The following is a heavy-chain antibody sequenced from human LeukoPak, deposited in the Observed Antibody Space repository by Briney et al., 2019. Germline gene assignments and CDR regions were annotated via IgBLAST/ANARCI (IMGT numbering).Heavy chain of an antibody. CDR3: AKDGYGDHTVDY. CDR2: ISTSGGTT. Sequence: GGSLRLSCAASGFTFTNYTMNWVRQAPRKGLEWVSIISTSGGTTYYADSVKGRFTISRDNSKNTLYLQMNSLRAEDTAVYYCAKDGYGDHTVDYWGQGTLVIVSS. CDR1: GFTFTNYT. V-gene: IGHV3-23*01. J-gene: IGHJ4*02. D-gene: IGHD4-17*01.